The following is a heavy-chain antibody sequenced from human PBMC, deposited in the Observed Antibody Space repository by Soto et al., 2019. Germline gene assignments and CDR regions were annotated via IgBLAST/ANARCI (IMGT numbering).Heavy chain of an antibody. D-gene: IGHD6-13*01. CDR3: AKALQGRQLEDFDY. V-gene: IGHV3-53*01. CDR2: IYSGGFT. CDR1: GFTVSSNY. J-gene: IGHJ4*02. Sequence: PGGSLRLSCAASGFTVSSNYMSWVRQAPGKGLEWVSVIYSGGFTYYADSVKGRFTISRDNSKNTLYLQMGSLRAEDTAVYYCAKALQGRQLEDFDYWGQGTLVTGSS.